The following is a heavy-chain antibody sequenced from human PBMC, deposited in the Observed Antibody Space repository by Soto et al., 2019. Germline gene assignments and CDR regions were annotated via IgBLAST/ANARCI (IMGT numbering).Heavy chain of an antibody. CDR1: GDAINVGGDY. Sequence: PSEPLSLPSTVSGDAINVGGDYWTVIRQHPGKGLEWIGYIYHTGKTYYTPSLESRFTMSVDTSKNQFSLKLASVTAADTAVYYCARDGSSTANWIDPWGQGTLVTVSS. V-gene: IGHV4-31*03. D-gene: IGHD2-2*01. CDR2: IYHTGKT. CDR3: ARDGSSTANWIDP. J-gene: IGHJ5*02.